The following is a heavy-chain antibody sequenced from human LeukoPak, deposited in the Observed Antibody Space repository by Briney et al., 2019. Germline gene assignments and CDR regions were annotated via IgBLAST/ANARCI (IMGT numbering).Heavy chain of an antibody. CDR3: ARRFVVVPAAMAIRRYSYGYFDY. CDR2: INHSGST. J-gene: IGHJ4*02. V-gene: IGHV4-39*07. CDR1: GGSISSGSYY. Sequence: SETLSLTCTVSGGSISSGSYYWSWIRQPPGKGLEWIGEINHSGSTNYNPSLKSRVTISVDTSKNQFSLKLSFVTAADTAVYYYARRFVVVPAAMAIRRYSYGYFDYWGQGTLVTVSS. D-gene: IGHD2-2*01.